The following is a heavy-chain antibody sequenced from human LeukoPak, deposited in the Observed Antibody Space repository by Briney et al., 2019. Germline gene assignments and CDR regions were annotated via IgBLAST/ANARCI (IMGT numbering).Heavy chain of an antibody. CDR3: ARAQAVAGFDY. CDR1: GGSISSYY. V-gene: IGHV4-39*07. J-gene: IGHJ4*02. D-gene: IGHD6-19*01. Sequence: PSETLSLTCTVSGGSISSYYWGWIRQPPGKGLEWIGSIYYSGSTYYNPSLKSRVTISVDTSKNQFSLKLSSVTAADTAVYYCARAQAVAGFDYWGQGTLVTVSS. CDR2: IYYSGST.